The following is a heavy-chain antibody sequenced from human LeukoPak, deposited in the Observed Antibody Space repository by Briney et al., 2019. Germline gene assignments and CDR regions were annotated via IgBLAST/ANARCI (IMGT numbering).Heavy chain of an antibody. J-gene: IGHJ4*02. CDR1: GGSISSGSYY. CDR2: IYTSGST. Sequence: SETLSLTCTVSGGSISSGSYYWSWIRQPAGKGLEWIGRIYTSGSTNYNPSLKSRVTISVDTSKNQFSLKLSSGTAADTAVYYCAREGVGGRIAAAHPYYFDYWGQGTLVTVSS. CDR3: AREGVGGRIAAAHPYYFDY. V-gene: IGHV4-61*02. D-gene: IGHD6-13*01.